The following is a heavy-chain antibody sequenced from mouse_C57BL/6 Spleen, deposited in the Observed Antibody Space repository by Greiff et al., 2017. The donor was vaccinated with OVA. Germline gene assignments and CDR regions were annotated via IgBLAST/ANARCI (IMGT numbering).Heavy chain of an antibody. D-gene: IGHD1-1*01. CDR1: GFSLTSYG. Sequence: QVQLKESGPGLVQPSQSLSITCTVSGFSLTSYGVHWVRQSPGKGLEWLGGIWSGGSTDYTAAFIYRMCIIKAYSKSQVFFIMNSLQAYDTSIDYCARAYYYGPYYAMDYWGQGTSVTVSS. CDR3: ARAYYYGPYYAMDY. CDR2: IWSGGST. J-gene: IGHJ4*01. V-gene: IGHV2-2*01.